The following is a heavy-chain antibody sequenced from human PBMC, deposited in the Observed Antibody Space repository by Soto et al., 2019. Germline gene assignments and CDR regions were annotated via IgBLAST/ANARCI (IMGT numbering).Heavy chain of an antibody. CDR2: ISYSGST. CDR3: ATMGTPATGLYYFDY. D-gene: IGHD5-18*01. J-gene: IGHJ4*02. V-gene: IGHV4-30-4*01. Sequence: QVQLQESGPGLVKPSQTLSLTCTVSGGSISSGNYYWSWIRQPPGKGLEWIGFISYSGSTSYSLSLKSRVTISVDTSKNQFSLHLSFVTAADTAVYYCATMGTPATGLYYFDYWGQGTLVTVSS. CDR1: GGSISSGNYY.